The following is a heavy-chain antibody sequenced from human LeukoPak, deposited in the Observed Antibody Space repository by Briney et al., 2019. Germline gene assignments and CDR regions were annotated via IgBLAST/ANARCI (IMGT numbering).Heavy chain of an antibody. Sequence: SETLSLTCTVSGGSISSSSYYWGWIRQPPGKGLEWIGSIYYSGSTYYNPSLKSRVAISVDTSKNQFSLKLSSVTAADTAVYYCARALREYSSAGYYFDYWGQGTLVTVSS. V-gene: IGHV4-39*01. J-gene: IGHJ4*02. CDR3: ARALREYSSAGYYFDY. D-gene: IGHD6-19*01. CDR2: IYYSGST. CDR1: GGSISSSSYY.